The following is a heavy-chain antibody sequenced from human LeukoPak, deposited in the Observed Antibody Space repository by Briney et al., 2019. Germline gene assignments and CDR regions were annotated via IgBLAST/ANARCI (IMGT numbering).Heavy chain of an antibody. V-gene: IGHV4-34*01. J-gene: IGHJ4*02. CDR1: GGSLSGYY. CDR2: INPTGRT. D-gene: IGHD4-17*01. CDR3: ARGKSTVPSYFDS. Sequence: KPSETLSLTCAVDGGSLSGYYWSWIRQPPGKGLEWIGEINPTGRTNYHPSLKSRVIISADTSKRQFSLELRSVTAADTAVFYCARGKSTVPSYFDSWGQGTLVTVSS.